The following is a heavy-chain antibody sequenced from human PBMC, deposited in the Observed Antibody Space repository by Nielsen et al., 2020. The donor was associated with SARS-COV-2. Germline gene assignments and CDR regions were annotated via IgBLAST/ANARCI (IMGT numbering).Heavy chain of an antibody. Sequence: GGSLRPSCAAFGSTFDNYAMTWVRKAPGKGLEWVSVFKRSGGSTYYADSVKGRFTISRDNTRNTLYLQINSLRVEDTAVYYCVKWVELDFGYYYYGMDVWGQGTTVTVSS. D-gene: IGHD1-26*01. J-gene: IGHJ6*02. CDR3: VKWVELDFGYYYYGMDV. CDR2: FKRSGGST. CDR1: GSTFDNYA. V-gene: IGHV3-23*01.